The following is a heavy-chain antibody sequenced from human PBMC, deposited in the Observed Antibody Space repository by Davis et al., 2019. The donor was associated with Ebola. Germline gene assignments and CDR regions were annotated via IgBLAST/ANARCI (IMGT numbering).Heavy chain of an antibody. CDR2: ISVSSGDK. D-gene: IGHD1-26*01. CDR1: GFTFTDYY. CDR3: ATVVREPT. V-gene: IGHV3-11*06. Sequence: PGGSLRLSCAASGFTFTDYYMSWIRQTPGKGLQFLSYISVSSGDKKYVDSVKGRFTISRDNAKNSLYLQMDNLRAEDTGVYYCATVVREPTWGQGTLVTVSS. J-gene: IGHJ5*02.